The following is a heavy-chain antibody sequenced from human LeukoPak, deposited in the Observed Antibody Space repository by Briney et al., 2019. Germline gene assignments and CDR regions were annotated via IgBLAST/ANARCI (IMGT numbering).Heavy chain of an antibody. D-gene: IGHD1-26*01. CDR2: ISLTGQT. Sequence: SETLSLTCGVSGGSISSTNWWSWVRQSPGQGLEWIGEISLTGQTNYNPSLSGRVTMLLDESSNHLSLHLTSVTAADRATYYCSRESGAFCPFGYWGQGTLVIVPS. V-gene: IGHV4-4*02. J-gene: IGHJ4*02. CDR1: GGSISSTNW. CDR3: SRESGAFCPFGY.